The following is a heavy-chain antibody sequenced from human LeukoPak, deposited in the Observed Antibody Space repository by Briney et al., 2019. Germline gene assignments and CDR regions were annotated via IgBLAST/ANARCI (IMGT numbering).Heavy chain of an antibody. V-gene: IGHV3-7*04. J-gene: IGHJ4*02. Sequence: GGSLRLSCAASGFTFSSYWMSWVRQAPGKGLEWVANIKQDGSEKYYVDSVKGRFTISRDNAKNSQYLQMNSLRAEDSAVYYCARGFVYCTSSSCFFYFDYWGQGTLVTVSS. D-gene: IGHD2-2*01. CDR2: IKQDGSEK. CDR3: ARGFVYCTSSSCFFYFDY. CDR1: GFTFSSYW.